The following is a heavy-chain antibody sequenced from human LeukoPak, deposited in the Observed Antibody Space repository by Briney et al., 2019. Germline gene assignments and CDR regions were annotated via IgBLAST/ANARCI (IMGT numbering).Heavy chain of an antibody. V-gene: IGHV1-69*13. CDR1: GGTFSSYT. CDR2: IIPIFGTA. J-gene: IGHJ3*02. Sequence: SVKVSCKASGGTFSSYTISWVRQAPGQGLEWMGGIIPIFGTANYAQKFQGRVTITADESTSTAYMELSSLRSEDTAVYYCARANPSRNAFDIWGQGTMVTVSS. D-gene: IGHD1-14*01. CDR3: ARANPSRNAFDI.